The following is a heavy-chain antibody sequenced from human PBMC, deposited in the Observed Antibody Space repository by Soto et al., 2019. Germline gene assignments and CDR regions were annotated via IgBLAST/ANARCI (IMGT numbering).Heavy chain of an antibody. J-gene: IGHJ6*02. V-gene: IGHV3-30-3*01. CDR1: GFTFRNHA. CDR2: IAHDGSNA. CDR3: ARGDREDILVVVGARPGEYGTDI. Sequence: QVQLVESGGGVVQPGGSLRLSCAASGFTFRNHAMHWVRQAPGKGPECLAVIAHDGSNAFYRDSVKGRFTVSRDNAKNTLYLYMKSLRSEDTGVYYCARGDREDILVVVGARPGEYGTDIWGQGTTVIVSS. D-gene: IGHD2-15*01.